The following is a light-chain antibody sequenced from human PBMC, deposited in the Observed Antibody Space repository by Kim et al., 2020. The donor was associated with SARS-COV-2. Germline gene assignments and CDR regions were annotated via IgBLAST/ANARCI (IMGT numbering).Light chain of an antibody. Sequence: GDKGTITCRASKGISSWFAWYQQKPGKAPKLLIYDASSLESGVPSRFSGSGAGTEFTLTISSLQPDDFATYYCQQYHSSSPTFGQGTKVEIK. V-gene: IGKV1-5*01. CDR3: QQYHSSSPT. CDR2: DAS. CDR1: KGISSW. J-gene: IGKJ1*01.